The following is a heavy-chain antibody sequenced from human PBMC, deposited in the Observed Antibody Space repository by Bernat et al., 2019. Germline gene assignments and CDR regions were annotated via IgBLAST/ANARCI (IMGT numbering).Heavy chain of an antibody. CDR3: ATTSVSLYWYFDL. Sequence: QGELVQSGTEMKKLGASVRVSCKAPGFIFTSNGFAWVRQAPGQGLEWMGRVSAYNGDTQYAQKFQDRVLMTTDSSTTTAYMELKNLRSDDTAVYFCATTSVSLYWYFDLWGRGTLVTVSS. CDR1: GFIFTSNG. V-gene: IGHV1-18*01. J-gene: IGHJ2*01. CDR2: VSAYNGDT.